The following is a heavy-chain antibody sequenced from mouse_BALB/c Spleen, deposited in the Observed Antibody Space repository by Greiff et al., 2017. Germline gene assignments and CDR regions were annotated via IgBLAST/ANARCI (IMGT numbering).Heavy chain of an antibody. J-gene: IGHJ3*01. CDR1: GYTFTDYW. V-gene: IGHV1-69*01. CDR3: ARGITTVVGGFAY. Sequence: QVQLQQPGAELVMPGASVKMSCKASGYTFTDYWMHWVKQRPGQGLEWIGAIDTSDSYTSYNQKFKGKATLTVDESSSTAYMQLSSLTSEDSAVYYCARGITTVVGGFAYWGQGTLVTVSA. CDR2: IDTSDSYT. D-gene: IGHD1-1*01.